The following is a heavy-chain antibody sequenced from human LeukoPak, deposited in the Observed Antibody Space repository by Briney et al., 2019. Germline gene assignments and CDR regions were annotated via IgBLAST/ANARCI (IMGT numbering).Heavy chain of an antibody. Sequence: SETLCLTCTVSGGSISSNYWSWIRQPPGKGLEWIGRRYDTGGTNYNPSLQSRVTISVDTSKNQFSLKLTSVTAADTAVYYCARDSGSYSFQSWGQGTLVTVFS. V-gene: IGHV4-59*01. CDR3: ARDSGSYSFQS. CDR1: GGSISSNY. D-gene: IGHD1-26*01. J-gene: IGHJ4*02. CDR2: RYDTGGT.